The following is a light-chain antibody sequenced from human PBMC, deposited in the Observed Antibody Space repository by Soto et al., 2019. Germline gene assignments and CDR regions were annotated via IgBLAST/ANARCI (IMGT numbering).Light chain of an antibody. J-gene: IGKJ1*01. V-gene: IGKV3-15*01. CDR1: QSVSIN. Sequence: TVLTQSPGTLSVSPGERASLSCRASQSVSINLAWYQQKPGQAPRLLIYGASTRATGIPARFSGSGSGTEFTLSINSLQSEDFAVYYCQEYANWPPEGTFGQGTKVEV. CDR3: QEYANWPPEGT. CDR2: GAS.